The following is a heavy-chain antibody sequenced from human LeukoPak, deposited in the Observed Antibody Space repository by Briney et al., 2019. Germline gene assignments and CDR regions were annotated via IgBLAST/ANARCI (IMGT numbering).Heavy chain of an antibody. Sequence: GGSLRLSCAASGFTFSGSAMHWVRQASGTGLEWVGRIRSKANSYATAYAASVKGRFTISRDDSKNTAYLQMNSLKTEDTAVYYCTRQIAVAGSEDYWGQGTLVTVSS. CDR2: IRSKANSYAT. J-gene: IGHJ4*02. V-gene: IGHV3-73*01. D-gene: IGHD6-19*01. CDR1: GFTFSGSA. CDR3: TRQIAVAGSEDY.